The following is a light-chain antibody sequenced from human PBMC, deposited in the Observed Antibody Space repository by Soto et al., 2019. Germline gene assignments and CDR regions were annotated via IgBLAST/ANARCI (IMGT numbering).Light chain of an antibody. CDR3: SSYAGSYVV. Sequence: QSALTQPRSVSGSPRQSVTISCTGTSSDVGGYNYVSWYQQHPGKAPKLMIYHVSKRPSGVPDRFSGSKSGNTASLTISGLQAEDEADYYCSSYAGSYVVFGGGTKVTVL. J-gene: IGLJ2*01. CDR2: HVS. V-gene: IGLV2-11*01. CDR1: SSDVGGYNY.